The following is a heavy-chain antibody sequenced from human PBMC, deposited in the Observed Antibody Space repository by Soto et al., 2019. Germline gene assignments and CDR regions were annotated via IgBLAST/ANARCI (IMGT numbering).Heavy chain of an antibody. CDR2: TYFRSKWYN. Sequence: LSLTCAISGDSVSSNTASWNWIRQSPSRGLEWLGRTYFRSKWYNDYAVSVKSRIIINPDTSNNQFSLQLNSVTPEDTAVYFCAKGDNLGPKTGYAFDPWGRELWSPSPQ. V-gene: IGHV6-1*01. CDR1: GDSVSSNTAS. J-gene: IGHJ5*02. CDR3: AKGDNLGPKTGYAFDP. D-gene: IGHD5-12*01.